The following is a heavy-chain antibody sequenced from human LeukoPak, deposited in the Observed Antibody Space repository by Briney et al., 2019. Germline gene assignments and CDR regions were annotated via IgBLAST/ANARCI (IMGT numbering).Heavy chain of an antibody. Sequence: SETLSLTCTVSGGSVSSGSYYWSWIRQPPGKGLEWIGYIYYSGSTNYNPSLKSRVTISVDTSRNQFSLKLSSVTAADTAVYYCARVSITMVQTLNEFRDFDYWGQGTLVTVSS. V-gene: IGHV4-61*01. CDR1: GGSVSSGSYY. J-gene: IGHJ4*02. D-gene: IGHD3-10*01. CDR2: IYYSGST. CDR3: ARVSITMVQTLNEFRDFDY.